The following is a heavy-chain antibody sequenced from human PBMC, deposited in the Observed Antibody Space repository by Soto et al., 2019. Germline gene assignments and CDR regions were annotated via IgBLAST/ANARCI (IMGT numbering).Heavy chain of an antibody. CDR2: ISQDGTNR. D-gene: IGHD6-19*01. Sequence: QVQLVESGGGVVQPGRSLRLSCAASGFTFSTYGMHWVRQAPGKGLEWVAVISQDGTNRYYADSVKGRFTISRDNYKNMLFLQMDSLRTEDTAVFYCAKEWAAVAGTYDFDVWGQGTMVTVSS. CDR1: GFTFSTYG. V-gene: IGHV3-30*18. J-gene: IGHJ3*01. CDR3: AKEWAAVAGTYDFDV.